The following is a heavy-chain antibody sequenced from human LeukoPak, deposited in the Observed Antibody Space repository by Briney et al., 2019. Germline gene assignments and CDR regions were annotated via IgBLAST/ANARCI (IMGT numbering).Heavy chain of an antibody. V-gene: IGHV4-34*01. CDR2: IKHSGST. CDR1: GGSFSGYY. D-gene: IGHD4-17*01. CDR3: ARHAWGDYGRAPDAFDI. J-gene: IGHJ3*02. Sequence: SETLSLTCAVYGGSFSGYYWRWLRQPPGKGLEWLGEIKHSGSTNYNPSLKSRVTISVDTSKNQFSLKLSPVTAADTAVYYCARHAWGDYGRAPDAFDIWGQGTMVTVSS.